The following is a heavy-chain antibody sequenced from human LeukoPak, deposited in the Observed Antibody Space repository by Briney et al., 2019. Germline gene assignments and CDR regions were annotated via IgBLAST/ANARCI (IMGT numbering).Heavy chain of an antibody. D-gene: IGHD2-2*01. CDR2: IYTSGST. CDR3: ARDEVIPAAIPYGMDV. V-gene: IGHV4-4*07. J-gene: IGHJ6*02. Sequence: RTSETLSLTCTVSGCSISSYYWSWIRQPAGKGLEWIGRIYTSGSTNYNPSLKSRVTMSVDTSQNQFSLKLSSVTAADTAVYYCARDEVIPAAIPYGMDVWGQGTTVTVSS. CDR1: GCSISSYY.